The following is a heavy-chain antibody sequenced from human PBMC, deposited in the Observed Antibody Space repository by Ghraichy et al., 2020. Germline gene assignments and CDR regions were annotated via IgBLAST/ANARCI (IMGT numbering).Heavy chain of an antibody. Sequence: LSLTCAASGFPFSDYYMSWGRQAPGKGLEWVSCIDSSGRTISYADSVKGRFTVSRDNAKNSLYLQMNSLRADDTAVYYCARGRYFSYWGQGTLITVSS. J-gene: IGHJ4*02. V-gene: IGHV3-11*01. CDR1: GFPFSDYY. D-gene: IGHD6-19*01. CDR2: IDSSGRTI. CDR3: ARGRYFSY.